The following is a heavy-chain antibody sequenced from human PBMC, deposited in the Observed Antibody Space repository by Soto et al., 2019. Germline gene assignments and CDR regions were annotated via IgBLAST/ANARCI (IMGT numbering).Heavy chain of an antibody. CDR3: ARGLGAARPFDY. CDR2: INHSGST. J-gene: IGHJ4*02. Sequence: PSETLSLTCAVYGGSFSGYYWRWIRQPPGKGREWIGEINHSGSTNYNPSLKSRVTISVDPSKNQFPLKLRSVTAADTAVYYCARGLGAARPFDYWGQGTLVTVSS. CDR1: GGSFSGYY. V-gene: IGHV4-34*01. D-gene: IGHD6-6*01.